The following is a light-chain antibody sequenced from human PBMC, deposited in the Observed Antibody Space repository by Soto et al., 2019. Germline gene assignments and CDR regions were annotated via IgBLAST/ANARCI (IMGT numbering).Light chain of an antibody. V-gene: IGLV1-44*01. CDR3: AAWDDSLNAVL. CDR2: RNN. CDR1: GPIVAINP. Sequence: QSALTQPPSASGTPGQRVTISFSGTGPIVAINPVNWYQQLPGTAPRVPIYRNNQRPSGVPGRFSGSKTGTSASLAISGLRSEDEGDYYCAAWDDSLNAVLFGGGTKLTVL. J-gene: IGLJ3*02.